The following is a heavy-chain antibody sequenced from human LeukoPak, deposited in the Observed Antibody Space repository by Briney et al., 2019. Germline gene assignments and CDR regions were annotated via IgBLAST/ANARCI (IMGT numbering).Heavy chain of an antibody. J-gene: IGHJ5*02. Sequence: GGSLRLSCAASGFTFSRYTMNWVRQVPGKGLEWVSSISGTSSYRYYAESVKGRFSISRDDATNSVYLRMNSLRVEDTAVYYCARDASPYDSINWFDPWGQGTLVTVSS. CDR2: ISGTSSYR. V-gene: IGHV3-21*01. D-gene: IGHD3-3*01. CDR3: ARDASPYDSINWFDP. CDR1: GFTFSRYT.